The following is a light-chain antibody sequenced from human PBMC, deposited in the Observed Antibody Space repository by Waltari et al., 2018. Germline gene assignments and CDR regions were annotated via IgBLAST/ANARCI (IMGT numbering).Light chain of an antibody. Sequence: VLTPPPSASGTPGQRVTISRPARTSTIGRTYVYWYQPLPGTAPKLLIYGNNQRPSGVPARFSGSKSGTSASLAISGLRSEDEADYYCAAWDDSLSGPVFGGGTKLTVL. J-gene: IGLJ3*02. V-gene: IGLV1-47*01. CDR2: GNN. CDR1: TSTIGRTY. CDR3: AAWDDSLSGPV.